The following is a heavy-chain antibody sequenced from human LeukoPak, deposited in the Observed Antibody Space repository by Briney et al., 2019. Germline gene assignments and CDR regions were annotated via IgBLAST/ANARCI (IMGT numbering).Heavy chain of an antibody. V-gene: IGHV3-20*01. CDR2: INWNGGST. J-gene: IGHJ5*02. D-gene: IGHD2-2*01. CDR1: GFTFDDYG. CDR3: ARALGYCSSTSCYQGVAWFDP. Sequence: PGGSLRLSCAASGFTFDDYGMSWVRQAPGKGLEWVSGINWNGGSTGYADSVKGRFTISRDNAKNSLYLQMNSLRAEDTALYHCARALGYCSSTSCYQGVAWFDPWGQGTLVTVSS.